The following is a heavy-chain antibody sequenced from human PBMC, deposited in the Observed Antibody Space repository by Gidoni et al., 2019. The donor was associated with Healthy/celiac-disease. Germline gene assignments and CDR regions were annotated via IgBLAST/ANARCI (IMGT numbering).Heavy chain of an antibody. D-gene: IGHD5-18*01. CDR1: GYTFTRYG. CDR2: ISAYNGNT. J-gene: IGHJ3*02. CDR3: ARDGGYSYGYVRGLDAFDI. V-gene: IGHV1-18*01. Sequence: QVQLVQSGAEGKKPGAAGKVSCKASGYTFTRYGISWVRQAPGQGLEWMGWISAYNGNTNYAQKLQGRVTMTTDTSTSTAYMELRSLRSDDTAVYYCARDGGYSYGYVRGLDAFDIWGQGTMVTVSS.